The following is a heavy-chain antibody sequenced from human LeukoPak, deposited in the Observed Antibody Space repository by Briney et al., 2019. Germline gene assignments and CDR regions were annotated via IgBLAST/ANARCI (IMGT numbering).Heavy chain of an antibody. D-gene: IGHD3-22*01. CDR3: AKGTYYSDSSGYGNWFDP. J-gene: IGHJ5*02. V-gene: IGHV3-9*01. Sequence: GRSLRLSCAASGFTFDDYAMHWVRQAPGKGLEWVSGISWNSGSIGYADSVKGRFTISRDNAKNSLYLQMNSLRAEDTALYYCAKGTYYSDSSGYGNWFDPWGQGTLVTVSS. CDR1: GFTFDDYA. CDR2: ISWNSGSI.